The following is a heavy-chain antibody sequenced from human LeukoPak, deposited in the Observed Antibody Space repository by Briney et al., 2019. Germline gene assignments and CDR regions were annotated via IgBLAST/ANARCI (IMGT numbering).Heavy chain of an antibody. CDR3: ARSSGSYSVYYYMDV. CDR2: ISPSGGST. J-gene: IGHJ6*03. D-gene: IGHD3-10*01. CDR1: GYTFTGYW. Sequence: ASVKVSCKAFGYTFTGYWMHWVRQAPGQGPEWMGVISPSGGSTIYAQKFKGRVTLTRDMSTSTDYLELSSLRSEDTAVYYCARSSGSYSVYYYMDVWGKGTTVTVSS. V-gene: IGHV1-46*01.